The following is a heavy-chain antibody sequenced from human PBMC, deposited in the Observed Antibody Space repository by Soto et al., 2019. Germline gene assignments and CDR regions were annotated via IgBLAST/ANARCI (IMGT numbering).Heavy chain of an antibody. CDR2: IYYIGTT. CDR3: ARGSTYYGLLT. V-gene: IGHV4-30-4*01. D-gene: IGHD3-10*01. CDR1: GDSMGSGDYY. Sequence: QVQLQESGPGLVKPSQTLSLTCTVSGDSMGSGDYYWTWIRQHPGKGLEWIGYIYYIGTTFYNPSLESRVNISIDTSKNHFSLRLTSVTAADTALYYCARGSTYYGLLTWGQGTLVTVSS. J-gene: IGHJ5*02.